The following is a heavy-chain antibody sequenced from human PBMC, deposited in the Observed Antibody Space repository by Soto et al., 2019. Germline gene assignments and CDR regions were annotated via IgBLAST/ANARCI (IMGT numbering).Heavy chain of an antibody. CDR2: IYYSGST. D-gene: IGHD2-2*02. CDR3: ARQDCSSTSCYTKRNWFDP. J-gene: IGHJ5*02. V-gene: IGHV4-39*01. Sequence: SETLSLTCTVSGGSISSSSYYWGWIRQPPGKGLEWIGSIYYSGSTYYNPSLKSRVTISVDTSKNQFSLKLSSVTAADTAVYYCARQDCSSTSCYTKRNWFDPWGQGTLVTVS. CDR1: GGSISSSSYY.